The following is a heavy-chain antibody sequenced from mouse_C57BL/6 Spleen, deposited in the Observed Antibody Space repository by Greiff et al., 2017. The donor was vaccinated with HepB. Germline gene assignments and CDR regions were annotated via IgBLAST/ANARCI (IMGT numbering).Heavy chain of an antibody. J-gene: IGHJ2*01. V-gene: IGHV5-4*01. Sequence: EVKLMESGGGLVKPGGSLKLSCAASGFTFSSYAMSWVRQTPEKRLEWVATISDGGSYTYYPDNVKGRFTISRDNAKNNLYLQMSHLKSEDTAMYYCAREGRFFDYWGQGTTLTVSS. CDR3: AREGRFFDY. CDR1: GFTFSSYA. CDR2: ISDGGSYT.